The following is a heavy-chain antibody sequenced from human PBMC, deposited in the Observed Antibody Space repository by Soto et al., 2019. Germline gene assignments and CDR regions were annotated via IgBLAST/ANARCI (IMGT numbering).Heavy chain of an antibody. Sequence: KESGPVLVNPTETLTLTCALSGFSLGNRRMGVSWIRQPPGKALEWLAHIFSNDEKSYSTSLKSRLTISKDTSKSQVVLTMTNMDPVDTATYYCARGPFVIVPAARSYYMDVWGKGTRVTVSS. J-gene: IGHJ6*03. CDR3: ARGPFVIVPAARSYYMDV. D-gene: IGHD2-2*01. CDR2: IFSNDEK. V-gene: IGHV2-26*01. CDR1: GFSLGNRRMG.